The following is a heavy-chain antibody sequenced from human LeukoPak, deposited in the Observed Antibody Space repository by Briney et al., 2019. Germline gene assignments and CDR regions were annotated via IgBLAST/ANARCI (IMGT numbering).Heavy chain of an antibody. Sequence: WESLRLSCAASGFTFSNAWMNWVRQAPGKGVEWVGRIQGKTDGGTTHYAARVKGKFTISRHDSTHTLFLQMNSLKTEDTAMYYCVKDGVWGQGTLLSLSS. CDR2: IQGKTDGGTT. D-gene: IGHD3-3*01. CDR1: GFTFSNAW. J-gene: IGHJ4*02. V-gene: IGHV3-15*01. CDR3: VKDGV.